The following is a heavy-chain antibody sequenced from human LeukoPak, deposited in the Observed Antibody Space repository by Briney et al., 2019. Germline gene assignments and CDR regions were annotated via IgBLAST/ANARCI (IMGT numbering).Heavy chain of an antibody. CDR3: ARNEVGASDAFDI. J-gene: IGHJ3*02. CDR1: GYSISSSNW. Sequence: SETLSLTCAVSGYSISSSNWWGWIRQPPGKGLEWIGYIYYSGSTNYNPSLKSRVTMSVDTSKNQFSLKLSSVTALDTAVYYCARNEVGASDAFDIWGQGTMVTVSS. V-gene: IGHV4-28*06. D-gene: IGHD1-26*01. CDR2: IYYSGST.